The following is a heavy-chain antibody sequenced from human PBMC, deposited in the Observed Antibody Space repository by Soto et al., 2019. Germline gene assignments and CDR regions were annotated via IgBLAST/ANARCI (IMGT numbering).Heavy chain of an antibody. V-gene: IGHV1-3*01. J-gene: IGHJ2*01. CDR1: GYTFTNYA. D-gene: IGHD1-26*01. CDR3: ARGGSLYWYFDL. Sequence: ASVKVCCKASGYTFTNYAMHWVRQAPGQRLEWMGWINAGNGNTKYSQKFQGRVTITRDTSASTAYMELSSLRSEDTAVYYCARGGSLYWYFDLWGRGTLDTVSS. CDR2: INAGNGNT.